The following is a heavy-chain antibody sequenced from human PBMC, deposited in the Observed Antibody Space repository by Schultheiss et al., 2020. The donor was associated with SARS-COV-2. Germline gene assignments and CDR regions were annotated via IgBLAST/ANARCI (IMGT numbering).Heavy chain of an antibody. CDR3: ARVPYCSSTSCYLGWFDP. V-gene: IGHV3-66*01. CDR2: IYSGGST. J-gene: IGHJ5*02. Sequence: WGSLRLSCAASGFTVSSNYMSWVRQAPGKGLEWVSVIYSGGSTYYADSVKGRFTISRDNSKNTLYLQMNSLRAEDTAVYYCARVPYCSSTSCYLGWFDPWGQGTLVTVSS. D-gene: IGHD2-2*01. CDR1: GFTVSSNY.